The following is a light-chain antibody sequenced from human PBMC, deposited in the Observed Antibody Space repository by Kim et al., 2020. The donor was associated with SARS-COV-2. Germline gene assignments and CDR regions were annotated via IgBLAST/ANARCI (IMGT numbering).Light chain of an antibody. CDR2: LESSGIY. V-gene: IGLV4-60*03. CDR3: ETWDTNTWV. CDR1: SGHSSNI. Sequence: QPVLTQSSSAYASLGSSVKLTCTLSSGHSSNIIAWHQQQPGKAPRYLMKLESSGIYNKGSGVPDRFSGSSSGTDRYLTISNLQSEDEADYYCETWDTNTWVFGGGTQLTVL. J-gene: IGLJ3*02.